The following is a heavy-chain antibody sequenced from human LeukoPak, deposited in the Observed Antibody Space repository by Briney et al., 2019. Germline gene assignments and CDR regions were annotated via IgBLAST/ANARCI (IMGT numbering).Heavy chain of an antibody. CDR3: ARAQGRITMVRGSRYYFDY. D-gene: IGHD3-10*01. CDR2: INHSGDT. CDR1: GGTFSGYY. Sequence: SETLSLTCAVYGGTFSGYYWSWIRQPPGKGLEWIGEINHSGDTNYNPSLKSRVTVSVDTSKNQFSLKLSSVTAADTAVYYCARAQGRITMVRGSRYYFDYWGQGTLVTVSS. J-gene: IGHJ4*02. V-gene: IGHV4-34*01.